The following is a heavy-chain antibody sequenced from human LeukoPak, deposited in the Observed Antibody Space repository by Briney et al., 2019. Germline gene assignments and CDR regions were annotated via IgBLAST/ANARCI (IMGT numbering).Heavy chain of an antibody. CDR3: ARDPYSNPTGVDF. Sequence: SETLSLTCTVSGYSISSGYFWAWIRQPPGKGLEWIGSIYHSGIIYYNPSLKSRVTISLDTSKNQFSLILTSVTAADTAVYYCARDPYSNPTGVDFWGQGTLVTVSS. CDR2: IYHSGII. V-gene: IGHV4-38-2*02. J-gene: IGHJ4*02. CDR1: GYSISSGYF. D-gene: IGHD4-11*01.